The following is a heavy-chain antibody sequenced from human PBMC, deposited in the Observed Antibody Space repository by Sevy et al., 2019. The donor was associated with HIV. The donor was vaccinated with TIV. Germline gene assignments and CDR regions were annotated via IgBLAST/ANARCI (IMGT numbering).Heavy chain of an antibody. D-gene: IGHD3-22*01. CDR2: ISGSGGST. J-gene: IGHJ4*02. CDR1: GFTFSSYA. CDR3: AKDRGNMGSSGYYDY. V-gene: IGHV3-23*01. Sequence: GGSLRLSCAASGFTFSSYAMSWVRQAPGKGLEWVSAISGSGGSTYYADSVKGRFTISRDNSKNTRYLQMNSLRAEDTAVYYCAKDRGNMGSSGYYDYWGQGTLVTVSS.